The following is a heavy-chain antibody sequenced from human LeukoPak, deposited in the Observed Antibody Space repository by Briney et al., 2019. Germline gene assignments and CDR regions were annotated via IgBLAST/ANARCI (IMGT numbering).Heavy chain of an antibody. CDR3: ARDKAVTAEVTQHFQH. Sequence: SVKVSCKASGGTFSSYAISWVRQAPGQGLEWMGGIIPIFGTANYAQKFQGRVTITADESTSTAYMELRSLRSDDTAVYYCARDKAVTAEVTQHFQHWGQGTLVTVSS. V-gene: IGHV1-69*13. J-gene: IGHJ1*01. CDR2: IIPIFGTA. D-gene: IGHD4-23*01. CDR1: GGTFSSYA.